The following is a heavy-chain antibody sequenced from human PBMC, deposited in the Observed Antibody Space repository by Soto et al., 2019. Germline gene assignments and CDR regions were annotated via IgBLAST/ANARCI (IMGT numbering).Heavy chain of an antibody. J-gene: IGHJ4*02. V-gene: IGHV1-69*02. D-gene: IGHD3-10*01. CDR2: VIPMVEMS. CDR3: ATNYGSRSTPFDT. Sequence: QVQLVQSGAEVKKSGSSVKVSCTASRGILNYNTLSWVRQAPGQGLEWLGRVIPMVEMSSYAQKFQGRVTITAEKSTITVYMVLTSLRSEDTAVYFCATNYGSRSTPFDTWGQGTLVTVS. CDR1: RGILNYNT.